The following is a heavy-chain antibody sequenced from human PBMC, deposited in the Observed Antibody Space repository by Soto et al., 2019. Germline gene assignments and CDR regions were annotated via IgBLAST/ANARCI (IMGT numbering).Heavy chain of an antibody. CDR3: ARGKWLRSSFDY. D-gene: IGHD5-12*01. Sequence: SETLSLTCAVYGGSFSGYYWSWIRQPPGKGLEWIGEINHSGSTNYNPSLKSRVTISLDTSKNQFSLKLSSVTAADTAVYYCARGKWLRSSFDYWGQGTLVTVS. V-gene: IGHV4-34*01. J-gene: IGHJ4*02. CDR1: GGSFSGYY. CDR2: INHSGST.